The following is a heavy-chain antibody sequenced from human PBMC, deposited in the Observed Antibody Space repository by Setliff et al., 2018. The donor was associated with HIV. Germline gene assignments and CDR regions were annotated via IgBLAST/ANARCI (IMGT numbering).Heavy chain of an antibody. J-gene: IGHJ3*02. Sequence: ASVKVSCKASGYTFTHYYIHWVRQAPGQGLQWMGWMNPNSGGTKSAQRFQGRVTMTRDTAISTAYMELTRLTSDDTAVYYCARLTYYYDTSGPAAAFDIWGQGTMVTVSS. D-gene: IGHD3-22*01. CDR1: GYTFTHYY. CDR2: MNPNSGGT. CDR3: ARLTYYYDTSGPAAAFDI. V-gene: IGHV1-2*02.